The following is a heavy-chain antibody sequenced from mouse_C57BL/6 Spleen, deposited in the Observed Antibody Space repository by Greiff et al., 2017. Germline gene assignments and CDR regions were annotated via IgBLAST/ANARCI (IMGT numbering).Heavy chain of an antibody. J-gene: IGHJ2*01. Sequence: QVQLQQSGAELVKPGASVKISCKASGYAFSSYWMNWVKQRPGKGLEWIGQIYPGDGDTNYNGKFKGKATLTADKSSSTAYMQLSSLTSEDSAVYFCARGDYGSSYFDYWGQGTTRTVSS. CDR3: ARGDYGSSYFDY. D-gene: IGHD1-1*01. CDR2: IYPGDGDT. V-gene: IGHV1-80*01. CDR1: GYAFSSYW.